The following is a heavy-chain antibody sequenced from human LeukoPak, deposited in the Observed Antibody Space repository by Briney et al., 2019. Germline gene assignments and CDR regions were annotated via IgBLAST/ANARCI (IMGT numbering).Heavy chain of an antibody. V-gene: IGHV3-21*01. Sequence: GGSLRLSCAASGFTFSSYSMNWVRQAPGKGLEWVSSISSSSSYIYYADSVKGRFTISRDNAKNSLYLQTNSLRAEDTAVYYCAGSGWPRDYWGQGTLVTVSS. CDR3: AGSGWPRDY. J-gene: IGHJ4*02. CDR1: GFTFSSYS. D-gene: IGHD6-19*01. CDR2: ISSSSSYI.